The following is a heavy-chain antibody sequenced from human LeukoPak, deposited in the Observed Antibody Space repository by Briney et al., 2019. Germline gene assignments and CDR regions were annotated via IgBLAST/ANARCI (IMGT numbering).Heavy chain of an antibody. CDR2: INTNTGNP. Sequence: ASVKVSCKASGYTFTSYDINWVRQAPGQGLEWMGWINTNTGNPTYAQGFTGRFVFSLDTSVSTAYLQISSLKAEDTAVYYCARVAEFTHTVTRSRNWFDPWGQGTLVTVSS. CDR1: GYTFTSYD. CDR3: ARVAEFTHTVTRSRNWFDP. J-gene: IGHJ5*02. V-gene: IGHV7-4-1*02. D-gene: IGHD4-17*01.